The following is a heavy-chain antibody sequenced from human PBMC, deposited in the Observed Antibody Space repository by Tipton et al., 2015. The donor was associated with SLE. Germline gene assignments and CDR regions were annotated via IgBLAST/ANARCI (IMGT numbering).Heavy chain of an antibody. V-gene: IGHV3-23*01. Sequence: SLRLSCAASGFTFSSYAMSWVRPAPGKGLEWVSAISGSGGSTYYADSVKGRFTISRDNSKNTLYLQMNSLRAEDTAVYYCANAPVGREGDYWGQGTLVTVSS. CDR1: GFTFSSYA. J-gene: IGHJ4*02. CDR3: ANAPVGREGDY. D-gene: IGHD3-16*01. CDR2: ISGSGGST.